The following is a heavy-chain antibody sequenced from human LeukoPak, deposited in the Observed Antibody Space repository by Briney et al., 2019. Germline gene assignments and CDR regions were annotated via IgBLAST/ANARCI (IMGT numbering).Heavy chain of an antibody. D-gene: IGHD3-22*01. CDR3: ARETSYYDSSGYYEEIAFDI. V-gene: IGHV3-21*01. CDR1: GFTFSSYS. CDR2: ISSSSSYI. J-gene: IGHJ3*02. Sequence: PGGSLRLSCAASGFTFSSYSMNWVRQAPGRGLEWVSSISSSSSYIYYADSVKGRFTISRDNAKNSLYLQMNSLRAEDTAVYYCARETSYYDSSGYYEEIAFDIWGQGTMVTVSS.